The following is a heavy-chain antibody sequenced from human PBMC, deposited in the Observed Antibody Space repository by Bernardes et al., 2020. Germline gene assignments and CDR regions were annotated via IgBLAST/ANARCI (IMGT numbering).Heavy chain of an antibody. CDR3: ARDRYHYDFWSGYPDMDV. J-gene: IGHJ6*03. V-gene: IGHV3-21*01. D-gene: IGHD3-3*01. CDR2: ISSSSSYI. Sequence: GGSLRLSCAASGFTFSSYSMNWVRQAPGKGLEWVSSISSSSSYIYYADSVKGRFTISRDNAKNSLYLQMNSLRAEDTAVYYCARDRYHYDFWSGYPDMDVWGKGTTVTVSS. CDR1: GFTFSSYS.